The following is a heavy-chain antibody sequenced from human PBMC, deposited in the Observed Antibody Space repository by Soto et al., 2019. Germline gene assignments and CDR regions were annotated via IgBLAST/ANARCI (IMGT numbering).Heavy chain of an antibody. J-gene: IGHJ2*01. CDR3: ARIFFFQAEDGISDPVQVSAFMLNRSSDL. Sequence: VTWIRQAPGKAMEWRALINWDDDEYYNKSLRARLTISKDTSKNQVVLTMTNMDPVDTATYYCARIFFFQAEDGISDPVQVSAFMLNRSSDL. V-gene: IGHV2-70*01. D-gene: IGHD2-21*01. CDR2: INWDDDE.